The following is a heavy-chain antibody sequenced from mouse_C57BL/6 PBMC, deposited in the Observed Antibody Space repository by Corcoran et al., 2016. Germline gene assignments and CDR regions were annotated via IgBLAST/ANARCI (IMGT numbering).Heavy chain of an antibody. D-gene: IGHD4-1*01. V-gene: IGHV9-3*01. CDR3: ARSVVNWAFVY. Sequence: QIQLVQSGPELKKPGESVKISCKASGYTFTTYGMSWVKQAPGKGLKWMGWINTYSGVPTYADDFKGRFAFSLETSASTAYLQINNLKNEDTATYFCARSVVNWAFVYWGEGTLVTVSA. CDR2: INTYSGVP. CDR1: GYTFTTYG. J-gene: IGHJ3*01.